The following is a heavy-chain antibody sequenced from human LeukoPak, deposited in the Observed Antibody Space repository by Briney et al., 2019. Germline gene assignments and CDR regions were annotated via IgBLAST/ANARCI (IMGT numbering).Heavy chain of an antibody. Sequence: ASVKVSCKASGYTFTGYYMHWVRQAPGQGLEWMGRINPNSGGTNYAQKFQGRVTMTRDTSISTAYMELSRLRSDDTAVYYCARVTGGELPDRADAFDIWGQGTMVTVSS. D-gene: IGHD1-26*01. CDR1: GYTFTGYY. V-gene: IGHV1-2*06. CDR2: INPNSGGT. J-gene: IGHJ3*02. CDR3: ARVTGGELPDRADAFDI.